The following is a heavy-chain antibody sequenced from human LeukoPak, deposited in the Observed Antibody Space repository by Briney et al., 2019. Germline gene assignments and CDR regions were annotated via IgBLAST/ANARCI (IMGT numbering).Heavy chain of an antibody. J-gene: IGHJ4*02. V-gene: IGHV3-11*04. CDR3: ARDPSWEILSYFDY. CDR2: ISASGETT. D-gene: IGHD1-26*01. CDR1: GFTLRNYY. Sequence: GGSLRLSCVVSGFTLRNYYMTWIRQAPGKGLEWVSYISASGETTYYGDSVRGRFTISRDNAKNSLYLDMNTLEAEDTAVYYCARDPSWEILSYFDYWGQGTLVTVSS.